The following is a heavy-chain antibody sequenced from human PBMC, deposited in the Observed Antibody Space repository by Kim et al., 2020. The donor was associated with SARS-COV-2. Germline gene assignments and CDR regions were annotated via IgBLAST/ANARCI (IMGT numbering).Heavy chain of an antibody. Sequence: YHNPALKSRVTISVDTSKTQFSLKLSSVTAADTAVYYCASPRWELLAYDYWGQGTLVTVSS. D-gene: IGHD1-26*01. CDR3: ASPRWELLAYDY. J-gene: IGHJ4*02. V-gene: IGHV4-39*07.